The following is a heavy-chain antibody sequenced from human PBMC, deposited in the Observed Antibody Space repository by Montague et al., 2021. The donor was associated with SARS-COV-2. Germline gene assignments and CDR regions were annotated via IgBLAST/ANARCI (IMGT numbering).Heavy chain of an antibody. CDR3: ARDYGAYSYYYGLDV. J-gene: IGHJ6*02. CDR1: GGSIRGGSYY. Sequence: TLSLTCTVSGGSIRGGSYYWSWIRQPAGKGLEWIGRIYSSGSTNYXPSLKSRVTMSVDTSKNQFSLKVSSVTAADTAVYYCARDYGAYSYYYGLDVWGQGTTVTVSS. D-gene: IGHD4-17*01. CDR2: IYSSGST. V-gene: IGHV4-61*02.